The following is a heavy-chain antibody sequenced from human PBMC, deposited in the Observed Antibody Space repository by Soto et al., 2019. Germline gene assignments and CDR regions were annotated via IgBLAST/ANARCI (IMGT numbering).Heavy chain of an antibody. V-gene: IGHV3-11*06. Sequence: QVQLVESGGGLVKPEGSLRLSCAASGFTFTDYYMSWIRQAPGKGLEWLSYISSSSDYITYADSVRGRFTISRDNAKNSLYLQMHSRRAEDTAVYYCAREVSGAYDYWGQGTVVTVSS. CDR1: GFTFTDYY. J-gene: IGHJ4*02. CDR3: AREVSGAYDY. CDR2: ISSSSDYI. D-gene: IGHD1-26*01.